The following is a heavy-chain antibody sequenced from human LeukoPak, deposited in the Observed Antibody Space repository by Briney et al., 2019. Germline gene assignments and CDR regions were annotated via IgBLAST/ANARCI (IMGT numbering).Heavy chain of an antibody. Sequence: GGSLRLSCAASGFSFSDHFMDWVRQAPGEGLGWVGRIRNKVNSYTTDFAASVKGRFTISRDDSKNSLYLQMSSLKTEDTAMYYCASASAGLIEYWGQGTLVTVSS. J-gene: IGHJ4*02. CDR3: ASASAGLIEY. V-gene: IGHV3-72*01. CDR2: IRNKVNSYTT. CDR1: GFSFSDHF.